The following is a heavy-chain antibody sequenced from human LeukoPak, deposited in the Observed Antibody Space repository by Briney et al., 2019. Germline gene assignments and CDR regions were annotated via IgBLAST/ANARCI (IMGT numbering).Heavy chain of an antibody. CDR2: INPNSGGT. V-gene: IGHV1-2*02. CDR3: ARMEMATAIFDY. D-gene: IGHD5-24*01. J-gene: IGHJ4*02. Sequence: ASVKVSCKASGYTFTGYYMHWVRQAPGQGLEWMGWINPNSGGTNYAQKFQGRVTMTRDTSISTAYMELSRLRSDDTAVYYCARMEMATAIFDYWGQGTLVTVSS. CDR1: GYTFTGYY.